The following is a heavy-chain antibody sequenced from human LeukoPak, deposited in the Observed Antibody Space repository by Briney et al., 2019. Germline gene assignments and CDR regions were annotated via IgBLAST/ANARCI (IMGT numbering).Heavy chain of an antibody. CDR3: ARDGELAYYYDSSGYFDH. V-gene: IGHV3-33*01. Sequence: GGSLRLSCAASGFTFSSYGLHWVRQAPGKGLEWVAVIWYDGSNKYYADSVKGRFTISRDNSKNTLYLQMNSLRAEDTAVYYCARDGELAYYYDSSGYFDHWGQGTLVTVSS. J-gene: IGHJ4*02. CDR2: IWYDGSNK. D-gene: IGHD3-22*01. CDR1: GFTFSSYG.